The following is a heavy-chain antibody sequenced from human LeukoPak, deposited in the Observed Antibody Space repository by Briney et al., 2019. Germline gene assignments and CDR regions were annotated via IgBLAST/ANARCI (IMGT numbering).Heavy chain of an antibody. Sequence: PSETLSLTCTVSGGSISSSSYYWGWIRQPPGKGLEWIGSIYYSGSTYYNPSLKSRVTISVDTSKNQFSLKLSSVIAADTAVYYCARLDSSSWYYFDYWGQGTLVTVSS. CDR2: IYYSGST. V-gene: IGHV4-39*01. J-gene: IGHJ4*02. D-gene: IGHD6-13*01. CDR3: ARLDSSSWYYFDY. CDR1: GGSISSSSYY.